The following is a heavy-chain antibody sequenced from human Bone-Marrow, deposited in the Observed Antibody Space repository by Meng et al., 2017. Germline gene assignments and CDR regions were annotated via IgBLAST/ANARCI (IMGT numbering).Heavy chain of an antibody. CDR2: IYYSGST. J-gene: IGHJ4*02. Sequence: GSLRLSCTVSGGSISDSYWNWIRQPPGKGLEWIGSIYYSGSTYYNPSLKSRVTISVDTSKNQFSLKLSSVTAADTAVYYCARAPRGRWFGELKDYYFDYWGQGTLVTVSS. D-gene: IGHD3-10*01. CDR1: GGSISDSY. CDR3: ARAPRGRWFGELKDYYFDY. V-gene: IGHV4-59*12.